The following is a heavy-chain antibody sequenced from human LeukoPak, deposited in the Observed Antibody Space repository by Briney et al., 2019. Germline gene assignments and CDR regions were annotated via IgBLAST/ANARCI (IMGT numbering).Heavy chain of an antibody. CDR2: ISGSGGST. J-gene: IGHJ6*03. Sequence: GGSLRLSCAASGFTFSSYAMSWVRQAPGKGLEWVSAISGSGGSTYYADSVKGRFTISRDNAKNSLYLQMNSLRAEDTAVYYCARGDTAMVDYYYYMDVWGKGITVTISS. V-gene: IGHV3-23*01. CDR3: ARGDTAMVDYYYYMDV. CDR1: GFTFSSYA. D-gene: IGHD5-18*01.